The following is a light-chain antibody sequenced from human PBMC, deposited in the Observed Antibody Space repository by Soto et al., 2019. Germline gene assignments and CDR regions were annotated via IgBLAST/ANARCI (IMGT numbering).Light chain of an antibody. CDR2: GAS. V-gene: IGKV3-20*01. Sequence: ESALTQCPGTLSLSPGEGATLSCRASQTLSSNYLAWYRQKPGQAPRLLISGASSRATGIPDRFSGSGSGTDFTLTISRLEPEDFAVYYCQQYGNSPRTFGQGTKVDIK. CDR1: QTLSSNY. J-gene: IGKJ1*01. CDR3: QQYGNSPRT.